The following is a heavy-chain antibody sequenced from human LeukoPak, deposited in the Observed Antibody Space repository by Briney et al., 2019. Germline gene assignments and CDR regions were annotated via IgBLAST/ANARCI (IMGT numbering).Heavy chain of an antibody. Sequence: SETLSLTCAVYGGSFSGYYWSWIRQPPGKGLEWIGEINHSGSTNYNPSLKSRVTISVDTSKNQFSLKLSSVTAADTAVYYCARGIVATLDYWGQGTLVTVSS. V-gene: IGHV4-34*01. D-gene: IGHD5-12*01. CDR3: ARGIVATLDY. CDR1: GGSFSGYY. CDR2: INHSGST. J-gene: IGHJ4*02.